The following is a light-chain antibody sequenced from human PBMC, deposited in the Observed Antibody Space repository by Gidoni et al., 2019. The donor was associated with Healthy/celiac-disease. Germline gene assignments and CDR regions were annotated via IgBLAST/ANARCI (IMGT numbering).Light chain of an antibody. J-gene: IGKJ4*01. V-gene: IGKV3-15*01. CDR3: QQYNNWPQT. Sequence: EIVITQSPATLSVSPGERATLPCRASQSVSSNLAWYQQKPGQAPRLLIYGASTRATGIPARFSGSGSGTEFTLTISSLQSEDFAVYYCQQYNNWPQTFGGGTKVEIK. CDR2: GAS. CDR1: QSVSSN.